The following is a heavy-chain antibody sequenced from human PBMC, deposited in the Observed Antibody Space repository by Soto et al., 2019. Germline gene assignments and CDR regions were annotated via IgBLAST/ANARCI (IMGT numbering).Heavy chain of an antibody. CDR1: GFTFSSYS. Sequence: GGSLRLSCAASGFTFSSYSMNWVRQAPGKGLEWVSSISSSSSYIYYADSVKGRFTISRDNAKNSLYLQMNSLRAEDTAVYYCARDLYYYDSSGYYYYYGMDVWGQGTTVTVSS. CDR3: ARDLYYYDSSGYYYYYGMDV. CDR2: ISSSSSYI. V-gene: IGHV3-21*01. J-gene: IGHJ6*02. D-gene: IGHD3-22*01.